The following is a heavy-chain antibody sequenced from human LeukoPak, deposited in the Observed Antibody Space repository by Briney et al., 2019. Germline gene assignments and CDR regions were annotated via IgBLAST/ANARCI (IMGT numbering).Heavy chain of an antibody. CDR1: GFTFSSYG. Sequence: PGGSLRLSCAASGFTFSSYGMHWVRQAPGKGLEWVAVISYDGSSKYYADSVKGRFTISRDNSKNTLYLQMNSLRAEDTAVYYCAKDRRSVNSYGSFDYWGQGTLVTVSS. CDR3: AKDRRSVNSYGSFDY. CDR2: ISYDGSSK. V-gene: IGHV3-30*18. J-gene: IGHJ4*02. D-gene: IGHD5-18*01.